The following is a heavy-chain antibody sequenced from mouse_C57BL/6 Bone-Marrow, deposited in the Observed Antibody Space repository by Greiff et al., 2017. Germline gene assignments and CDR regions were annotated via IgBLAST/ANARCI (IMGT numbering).Heavy chain of an antibody. CDR2: ISDGGSYT. J-gene: IGHJ4*01. V-gene: IGHV5-4*01. CDR1: GFTFSSYA. Sequence: EVQGVESGGGLVKPGGSLKLSCAASGFTFSSYAMSWVRQTPEKRLEWVATISDGGSYTYYPDNVKGRFTISRDNAKNNLYLQMSHLKSEDTAMDYCARLNWDYAMDYWGQGTSVTVSS. CDR3: ARLNWDYAMDY. D-gene: IGHD4-1*01.